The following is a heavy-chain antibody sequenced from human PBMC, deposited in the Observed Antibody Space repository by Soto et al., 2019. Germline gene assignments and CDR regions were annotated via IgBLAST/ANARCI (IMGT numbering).Heavy chain of an antibody. V-gene: IGHV4-39*01. D-gene: IGHD7-27*01. CDR2: IYYSGST. CDR1: GGSISSSSYY. CDR3: ARHNLGIWYFDL. Sequence: SETLSLTCTVSGGSISSSSYYWGWIRQPPGKGLEWIGSIYYSGSTYYNPSLKSRVTISVDTSKNQFSLKLSSVTAADTAVYYCARHNLGIWYFDLWGRGTLVTVSS. J-gene: IGHJ2*01.